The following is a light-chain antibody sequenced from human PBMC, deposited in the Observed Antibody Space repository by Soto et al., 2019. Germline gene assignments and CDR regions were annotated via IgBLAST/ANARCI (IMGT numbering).Light chain of an antibody. CDR1: QSVSSSY. Sequence: EIVLTQSPGTLSLSPGERATLSCRASQSVSSSYLAWYQQKPGQAPRLLIYGASSRATGIPDRFSGSVSGTDFTLTISRLEPEDFAGYYCQQYGSSPVTFGPGTKVDIK. V-gene: IGKV3-20*01. CDR3: QQYGSSPVT. CDR2: GAS. J-gene: IGKJ3*01.